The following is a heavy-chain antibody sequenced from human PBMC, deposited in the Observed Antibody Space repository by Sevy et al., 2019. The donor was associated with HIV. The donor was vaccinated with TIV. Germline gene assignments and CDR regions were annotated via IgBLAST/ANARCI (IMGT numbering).Heavy chain of an antibody. V-gene: IGHV4-59*01. CDR1: GGSISTYY. CDR3: ARNAVWSGDPDY. Sequence: SETLSLTCTVSGGSISTYYWSWIRQSPGKGLEWIGYIYYTGRTWYTPSLKSRVSISVDTPKNQVSLELRSVTAADTAVYFCARNAVWSGDPDYWGQGNLVTVSS. D-gene: IGHD3-3*01. CDR2: IYYTGRT. J-gene: IGHJ4*02.